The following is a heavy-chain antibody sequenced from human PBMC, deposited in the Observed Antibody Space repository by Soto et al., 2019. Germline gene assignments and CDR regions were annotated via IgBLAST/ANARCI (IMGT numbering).Heavy chain of an antibody. CDR3: ARVHLGAAPENAFDI. CDR1: GYTFTSYY. V-gene: IGHV1-46*01. Sequence: GASVKVSCKASGYTFTSYYMHWVRQAPGQGLEWMGIINPSGGSTSYAQKFQGRVTMTRDTSTSTVYMELSSLRSEDTAVYYCARVHLGAAPENAFDIWGQGTMVAVSS. J-gene: IGHJ3*02. CDR2: INPSGGST. D-gene: IGHD2-15*01.